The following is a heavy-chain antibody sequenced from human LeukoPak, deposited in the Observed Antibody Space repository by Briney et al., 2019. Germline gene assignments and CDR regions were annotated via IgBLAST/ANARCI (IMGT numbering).Heavy chain of an antibody. CDR3: ARHLTYGGWNS. V-gene: IGHV3-74*01. CDR1: GFTFSSYW. J-gene: IGHJ4*02. Sequence: GGSLRLSCAASGFTFSSYWMQWVRQAPGKGLVWVSRINSDGSSASYADSVKGRFTISRDNAKNTLYPQMNSLRAEDTAVYYCARHLTYGGWNSWGQGTLVTVSS. D-gene: IGHD4-23*01. CDR2: INSDGSSA.